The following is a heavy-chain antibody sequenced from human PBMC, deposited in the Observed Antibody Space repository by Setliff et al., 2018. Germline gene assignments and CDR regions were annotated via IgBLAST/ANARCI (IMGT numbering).Heavy chain of an antibody. CDR1: GFNLDDYG. D-gene: IGHD6-19*01. Sequence: PGGSLRLSCAASGFNLDDYGMSWVRQAPGKGLEWVSGITWNGGRTGYADSVKGRLTISRDSAKSSLYLQMNSLRAEDTALYYCARANFLASGWSHGMDVWGQGTAVTVSS. J-gene: IGHJ6*02. V-gene: IGHV3-20*04. CDR2: ITWNGGRT. CDR3: ARANFLASGWSHGMDV.